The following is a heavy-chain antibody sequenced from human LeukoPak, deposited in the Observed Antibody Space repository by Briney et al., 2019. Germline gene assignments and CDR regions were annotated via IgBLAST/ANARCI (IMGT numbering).Heavy chain of an antibody. J-gene: IGHJ4*02. Sequence: GESLRLSCPVSGFSFSIYAMSCDRPVPGKGLEWVSTVSVTGETTYYAASVKCRFIISRDSSKNTLSLQMSSLRTDDSALYYCARWATVAPGDYWGQGTLVTVSS. CDR3: ARWATVAPGDY. D-gene: IGHD4-11*01. CDR2: VSVTGETT. V-gene: IGHV3-23*01. CDR1: GFSFSIYA.